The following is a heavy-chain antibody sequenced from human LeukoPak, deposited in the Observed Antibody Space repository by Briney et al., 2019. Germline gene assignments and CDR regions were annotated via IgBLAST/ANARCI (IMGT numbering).Heavy chain of an antibody. Sequence: PGRSLRLSCAASGFTFSSYGMHWVRQAPGKGLEWVAVIWYDGSNKYYADSVKGRFSISRDNSKNTLYLQMNSLRAEDTAVYYCARDYNKRTTVVIPDYWGQGALFSASS. D-gene: IGHD4-23*01. CDR2: IWYDGSNK. J-gene: IGHJ4*02. CDR1: GFTFSSYG. CDR3: ARDYNKRTTVVIPDY. V-gene: IGHV3-33*01.